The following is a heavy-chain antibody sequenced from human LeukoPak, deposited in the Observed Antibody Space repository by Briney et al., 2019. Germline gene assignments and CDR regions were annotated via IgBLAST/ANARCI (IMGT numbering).Heavy chain of an antibody. V-gene: IGHV3-30*02. D-gene: IGHD5-18*01. J-gene: IGHJ4*02. CDR1: GFTFSSYG. CDR2: IRYDGANK. CDR3: ATGRDTAMVRLDY. Sequence: GGSLRLSCAASGFTFSSYGMHWVRQAPGKGLEWVAFIRYDGANKYYADSVKGRFTISRDNSKNTMYLQMNSLRAEDTAVYFCATGRDTAMVRLDYWGQGTLVTVSS.